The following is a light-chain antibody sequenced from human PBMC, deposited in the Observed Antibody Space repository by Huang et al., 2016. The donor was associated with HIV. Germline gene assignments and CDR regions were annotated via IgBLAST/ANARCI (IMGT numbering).Light chain of an antibody. CDR2: GAS. CDR1: QSVSSN. J-gene: IGKJ5*01. Sequence: EIVMTQSPVTLSVSPGERATLSCRASQSVSSNLAWYQQKPGQAPRLLLYGASTRATGVPARFSGSGSGTEFTLTISSLQSEDFGLYYCQQYNNWPPITFGQGTRLEIK. V-gene: IGKV3-15*01. CDR3: QQYNNWPPIT.